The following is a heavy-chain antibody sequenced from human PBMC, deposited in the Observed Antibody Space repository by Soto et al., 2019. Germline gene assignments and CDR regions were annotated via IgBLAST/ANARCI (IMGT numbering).Heavy chain of an antibody. CDR2: IYYTGTT. CDR1: GGSISSSTYH. J-gene: IGHJ4*02. V-gene: IGHV4-39*02. CDR3: SRERESASEH. Sequence: SETLSLTCTVSGGSISSSTYHWAWIRQPPGKGLEWIASIYYTGTTYSSPSLKSRVTISVATSKNHFSLKLSSVSAADTDVYYCSRERESASEHWGQGTLVNGS.